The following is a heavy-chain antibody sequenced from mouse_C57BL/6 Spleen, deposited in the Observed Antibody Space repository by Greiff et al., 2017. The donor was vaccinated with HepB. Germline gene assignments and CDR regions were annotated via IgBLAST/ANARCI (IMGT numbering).Heavy chain of an antibody. Sequence: VQLQQPGAELVKPGASVKLSCKASGYTFTSYWMQWVKQRPGQGLEWIGEIDPSDSYTNYNQKFKGKATLTVDTSSSTAYMQLSSLTSEDSAVYYCARIPYYYGSSYRLFAYWGQGTLVTVSA. CDR3: ARIPYYYGSSYRLFAY. CDR2: IDPSDSYT. J-gene: IGHJ3*01. CDR1: GYTFTSYW. V-gene: IGHV1-50*01. D-gene: IGHD1-1*01.